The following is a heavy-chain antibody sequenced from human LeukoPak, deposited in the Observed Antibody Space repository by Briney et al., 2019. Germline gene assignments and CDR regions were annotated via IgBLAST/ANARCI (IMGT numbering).Heavy chain of an antibody. D-gene: IGHD3-22*01. V-gene: IGHV4-59*08. Sequence: PSETLSVTCTVSGGSISGNYWGWIRQPPGKGLEWIGYIYYTGSTNYNPSLKSRVTISLDTSRNQFSLRLSSVTAADTAVYYCARRRYGSSGYLDYWGQGTLVTVSS. CDR2: IYYTGST. CDR3: ARRRYGSSGYLDY. CDR1: GGSISGNY. J-gene: IGHJ4*02.